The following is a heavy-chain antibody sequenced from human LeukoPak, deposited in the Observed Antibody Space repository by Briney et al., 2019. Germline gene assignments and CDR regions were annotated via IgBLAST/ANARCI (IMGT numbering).Heavy chain of an antibody. J-gene: IGHJ4*02. CDR1: GGSISVYY. D-gene: IGHD3-22*01. Sequence: SETLSLTCTVSGGSISVYYWSWIRQPPGKGLEWIGYIYYSGSTNYNPSLKSRVTISVDTSKNQFSLKLSSVTAADTAVYYCARTLDTSGYYHDYWGQGTLVTVSS. V-gene: IGHV4-59*08. CDR3: ARTLDTSGYYHDY. CDR2: IYYSGST.